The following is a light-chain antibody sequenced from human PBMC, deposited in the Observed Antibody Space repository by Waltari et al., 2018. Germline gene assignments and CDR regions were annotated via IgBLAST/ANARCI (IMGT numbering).Light chain of an antibody. V-gene: IGLV2-14*03. CDR1: YSDVGGYNY. CDR3: SSFSSGSTLVV. J-gene: IGLJ2*01. Sequence: QSALTQPASVSGSPGQSIAISCTGTYSDVGGYNYVSWYQQHPGKAPKLMIYDVSNRPSGVSNRFSGSKSGNTAALTISGLQAEDEAHYDCSSFSSGSTLVVFGGGTKLTVL. CDR2: DVS.